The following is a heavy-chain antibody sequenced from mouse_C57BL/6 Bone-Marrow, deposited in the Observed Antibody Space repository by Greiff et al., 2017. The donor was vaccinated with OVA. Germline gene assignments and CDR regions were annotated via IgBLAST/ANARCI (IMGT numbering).Heavy chain of an antibody. J-gene: IGHJ3*01. CDR3: ARRHAWFAY. V-gene: IGHV5-6*02. CDR1: GFTFSSYG. Sequence: EVKLVESGGDLVKPGGSLKLSCAASGFTFSSYGMSWVRQTPDKRLEWVATISSGGSYTYYPDSVKGRFTISRDNAKNTLYLQMSSLKSEDTAMYYCARRHAWFAYWGQGTLVTVSA. CDR2: ISSGGSYT.